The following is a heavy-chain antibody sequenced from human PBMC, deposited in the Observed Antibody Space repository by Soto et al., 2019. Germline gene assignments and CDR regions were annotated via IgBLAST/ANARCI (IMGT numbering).Heavy chain of an antibody. CDR3: GTTVHYVFWGGYYDH. CDR1: GFTFSSYG. Sequence: GVSLRLSCAASGFTFSSYGMHWVRQAPGKGLEWVAVIWYDGSNKYYADSVKGRFTISRDNSKNTLYLQMNSLRAEDTAVYYCGTTVHYVFWGGYYDHWGQGTLVTVS. CDR2: IWYDGSNK. V-gene: IGHV3-33*01. J-gene: IGHJ4*02. D-gene: IGHD3-3*01.